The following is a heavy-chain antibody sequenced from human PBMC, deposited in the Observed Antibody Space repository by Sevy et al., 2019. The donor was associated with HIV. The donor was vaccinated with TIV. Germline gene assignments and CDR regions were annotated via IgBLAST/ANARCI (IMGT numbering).Heavy chain of an antibody. V-gene: IGHV3-23*01. Sequence: GGSLRLSCAASGFTFSSYAMSWVRQAPGKGLEWVSCIIGSGGRTYYAESVTGRFTISRDNAKNTLYLQMNNLRAEDTAVYYCAKDGHDYGDFYFNYWGQGTLVTVSS. CDR2: IIGSGGRT. D-gene: IGHD4-17*01. CDR3: AKDGHDYGDFYFNY. J-gene: IGHJ4*02. CDR1: GFTFSSYA.